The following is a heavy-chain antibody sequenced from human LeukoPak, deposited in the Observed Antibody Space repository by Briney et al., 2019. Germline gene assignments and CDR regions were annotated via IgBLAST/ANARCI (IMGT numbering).Heavy chain of an antibody. V-gene: IGHV4-59*01. CDR3: ARADYSSNNLWDYYYYYMDV. CDR2: IYYSGST. D-gene: IGHD6-13*01. CDR1: GGSISSYY. Sequence: PSETLSLTCTVSGGSISSYYWSWIRQPPGKGLEWIGYIYYSGSTNYNPSLKSRVTIPVDTSKNQFSLKLSSVTAADTAVYYCARADYSSNNLWDYYYYYMDVWGKGTTVTISS. J-gene: IGHJ6*03.